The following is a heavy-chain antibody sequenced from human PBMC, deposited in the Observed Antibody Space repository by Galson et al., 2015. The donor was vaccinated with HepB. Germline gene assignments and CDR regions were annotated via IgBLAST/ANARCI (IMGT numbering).Heavy chain of an antibody. V-gene: IGHV3-21*01. Sequence: SLRLSCAASGFTFSSYSMNWVRQAPGKGLEWVSSISSSSSYIYYADSVKGRFTISRDNAKNSLYLQMNSLRAEDTAVYYCARERNGRYSSGWYGGGLDYWGRGTLVTVSS. D-gene: IGHD6-19*01. CDR1: GFTFSSYS. J-gene: IGHJ4*02. CDR2: ISSSSSYI. CDR3: ARERNGRYSSGWYGGGLDY.